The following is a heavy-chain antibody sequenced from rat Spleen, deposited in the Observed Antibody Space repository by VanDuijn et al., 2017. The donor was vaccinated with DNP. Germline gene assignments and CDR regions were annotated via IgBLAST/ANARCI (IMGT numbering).Heavy chain of an antibody. Sequence: EVRLVESGGGLVQPGRSLKLSCAASGFTFSKEAMAWVRQAPTKGLEWVASISVGGGNTYYRDSVKGRFTISRDNAKSTLYLQMNSLKSEDTATYYCAKNSGYYFDYWGQGVMVTVSS. D-gene: IGHD4-3*01. CDR2: ISVGGGNT. CDR3: AKNSGYYFDY. V-gene: IGHV5-25*01. CDR1: GFTFSKEA. J-gene: IGHJ2*01.